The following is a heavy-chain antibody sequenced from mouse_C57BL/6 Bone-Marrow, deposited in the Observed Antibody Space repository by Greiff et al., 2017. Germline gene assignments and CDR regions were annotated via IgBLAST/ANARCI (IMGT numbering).Heavy chain of an antibody. CDR3: ARGGYGSSFDD. Sequence: VKLQQPGAELVRPGSSVKLSCKASGYTFTSYWMHWVKQRPIQGLEWIGNIDPSDSETHYNQKFKDKATLTVDKSSSTAYMQLSSLTSEDSAVYYCARGGYGSSFDDWGQGTTLTVSS. CDR1: GYTFTSYW. D-gene: IGHD1-1*01. V-gene: IGHV1-52*01. J-gene: IGHJ2*01. CDR2: IDPSDSET.